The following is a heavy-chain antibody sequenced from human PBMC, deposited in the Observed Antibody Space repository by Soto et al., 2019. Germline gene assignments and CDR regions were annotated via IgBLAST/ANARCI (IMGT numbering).Heavy chain of an antibody. CDR1: GYSFTSYD. J-gene: IGHJ4*02. V-gene: IGHV1-8*01. CDR3: ARAQGIIAAAGNDY. CDR2: MNPNSGNT. D-gene: IGHD6-13*01. Sequence: ASVKVSCKASGYSFTSYDINWVRQATGQGLEWMGWMNPNSGNTGYAQKFQGRVTMTRNTSISTAYMELSSLRSEDTAVYYCARAQGIIAAAGNDYWGQGTLVTVS.